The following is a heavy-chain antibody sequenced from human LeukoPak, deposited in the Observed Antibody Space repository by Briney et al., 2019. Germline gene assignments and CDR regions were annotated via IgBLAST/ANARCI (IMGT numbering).Heavy chain of an antibody. Sequence: SETLSLTCTVSGGSISSYYWSWIRQPPGKGLEWIGYIYYSGSTNYNPSLKSRVTISVDTSKNQFSLKLSSVTAADTAVYYCARDAPYYYDSSGFAFDYWGQGTLVTVSS. CDR3: ARDAPYYYDSSGFAFDY. D-gene: IGHD3-22*01. V-gene: IGHV4-59*01. CDR2: IYYSGST. CDR1: GGSISSYY. J-gene: IGHJ4*02.